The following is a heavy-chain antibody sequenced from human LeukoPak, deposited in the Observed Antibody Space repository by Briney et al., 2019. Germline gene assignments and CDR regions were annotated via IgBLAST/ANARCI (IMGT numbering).Heavy chain of an antibody. CDR3: ARAPRYYYGSGTSRRRDAFDI. J-gene: IGHJ3*02. D-gene: IGHD3-10*01. CDR1: GGSISSGGYS. Sequence: PSQTLSLTCAVSGGSISSGGYSWSWIRQPPGKGLEWIGYIHHSGSPYYNPSLKSRVTISVDRSKNQFSLKLSSVTAADTAVYYCARAPRYYYGSGTSRRRDAFDIWGQGTMVTVSS. CDR2: IHHSGSP. V-gene: IGHV4-30-2*01.